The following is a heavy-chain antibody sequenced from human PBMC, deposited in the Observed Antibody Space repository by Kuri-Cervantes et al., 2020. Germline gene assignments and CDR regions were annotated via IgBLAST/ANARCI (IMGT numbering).Heavy chain of an antibody. J-gene: IGHJ3*01. Sequence: GGSLRLSCAASGFTFSSYGMHWVRQAPGKGLEWVAVIWYDGSNKYYADSVKGRFTISRDNSKNTLYLQMNSLRAEDTAVYYCARDRFYFYDSSGYYGDAFDFWGQGTVVTVSS. CDR1: GFTFSSYG. CDR2: IWYDGSNK. CDR3: ARDRFYFYDSSGYYGDAFDF. V-gene: IGHV3-33*01. D-gene: IGHD3-22*01.